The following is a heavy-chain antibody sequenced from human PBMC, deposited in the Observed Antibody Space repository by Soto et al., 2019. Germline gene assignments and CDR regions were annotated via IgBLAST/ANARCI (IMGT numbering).Heavy chain of an antibody. CDR2: IYHSGTT. CDR1: GDSISRGYY. CDR3: ASTDNVGYYTH. J-gene: IGHJ1*01. D-gene: IGHD3-3*01. Sequence: SETLSLTCAVSGDSISRGYYWAWIRQPPGKGLEYICSIYHSGTTYYNPSLMSRVTISVDTSKNQFSLNLRSVTAADPAVYYCASTDNVGYYTHFGQGTLVTVSS. V-gene: IGHV4-38-2*01.